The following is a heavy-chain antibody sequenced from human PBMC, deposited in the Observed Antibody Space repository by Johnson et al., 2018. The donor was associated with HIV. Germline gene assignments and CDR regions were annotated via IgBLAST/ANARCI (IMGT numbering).Heavy chain of an antibody. CDR3: ARGEYGYISGSYRKPPRTDAFDI. D-gene: IGHD3-16*02. V-gene: IGHV3-11*04. CDR1: GFSFSDYF. J-gene: IGHJ3*02. CDR2: ISSSGTTI. Sequence: QVQLVESGGGLVKPGGSLRLSCAASGFSFSDYFMSWIRQAPGKGLECISYISSSGTTIYYTDSVKGRFTLSRDTAKNSLYLQLNSLRAEDTAVYYCARGEYGYISGSYRKPPRTDAFDIWGQGTMVTVSS.